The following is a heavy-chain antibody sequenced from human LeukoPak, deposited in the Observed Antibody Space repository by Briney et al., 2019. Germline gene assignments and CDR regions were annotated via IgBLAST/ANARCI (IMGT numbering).Heavy chain of an antibody. Sequence: GGSLRLSCAASRFTFSSYWMHWVRQVPGKGLLWVARINGDGTSKTYADSVKGRFTISRDNAKNTLYLQMNSLRAEDTAVYYCARGCRSTSCSIDYWGREPWSPSPQ. CDR2: INGDGTSK. CDR3: ARGCRSTSCSIDY. J-gene: IGHJ4*02. D-gene: IGHD2-2*01. CDR1: RFTFSSYW. V-gene: IGHV3-74*01.